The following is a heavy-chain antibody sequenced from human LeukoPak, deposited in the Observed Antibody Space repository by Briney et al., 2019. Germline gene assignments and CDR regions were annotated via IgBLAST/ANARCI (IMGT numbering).Heavy chain of an antibody. CDR1: QFTFRNYE. V-gene: IGHV3-48*03. CDR3: ASSKWFYFDS. CDR2: TGSSTI. J-gene: IGHJ4*02. Sequence: GGSLRLACTTPQFTFRNYEVNWVRQAPGKGLEWISFTGSSTIQYAASVTGRFTISRDNAMNSLYLQMNSLRVADLVVYYFASSKWFYFDSWVQGTLVTVCS. D-gene: IGHD3-22*01.